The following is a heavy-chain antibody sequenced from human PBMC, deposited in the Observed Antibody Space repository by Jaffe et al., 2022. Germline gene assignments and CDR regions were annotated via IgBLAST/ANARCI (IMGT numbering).Heavy chain of an antibody. CDR1: GGTFSSYA. J-gene: IGHJ4*02. V-gene: IGHV1-69*01. CDR3: ARDSVRGYGDYSPYYFDY. D-gene: IGHD4-17*01. CDR2: IIPIFGTA. Sequence: QVQLVQSGAEVKKPGSSVKVSCKASGGTFSSYAISWVRQAPGQGLEWMGGIIPIFGTANYAQKFQGRVTITADESTSTAYMELSSLRSEDTAVYYCARDSVRGYGDYSPYYFDYWGQGTLVTVSS.